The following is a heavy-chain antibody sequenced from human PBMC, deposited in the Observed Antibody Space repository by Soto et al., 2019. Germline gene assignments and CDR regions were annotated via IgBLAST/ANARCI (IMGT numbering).Heavy chain of an antibody. D-gene: IGHD1-26*01. J-gene: IGHJ4*02. CDR3: ARDLGWELPLDF. CDR2: ISGSSSYI. V-gene: IGHV3-21*01. Sequence: PGGSLRLSCAASGFTFSSYDMNWVRQAPGKGLEWVSSISGSSSYIYYADSLKGRFTISRDNAKNSFFLQMNSLRAEDTAVYYCARDLGWELPLDFWGQGTLVTVSS. CDR1: GFTFSSYD.